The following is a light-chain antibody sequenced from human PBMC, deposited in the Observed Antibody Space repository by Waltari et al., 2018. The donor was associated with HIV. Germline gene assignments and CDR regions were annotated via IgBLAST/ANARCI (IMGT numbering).Light chain of an antibody. V-gene: IGLV1-47*01. CDR3: AAWDDSLRGV. CDR1: SSNIGSNY. CDR2: NNN. Sequence: QSVLTQPPSASGTPGQRVTISCSGSSSNIGSNYVYWYQQLQGTAPKLLIYNNNRRPSGVPDRFPGSNAGTSASLAISGLRSEDEADYYCAAWDDSLRGVFGGGTKVTVL. J-gene: IGLJ2*01.